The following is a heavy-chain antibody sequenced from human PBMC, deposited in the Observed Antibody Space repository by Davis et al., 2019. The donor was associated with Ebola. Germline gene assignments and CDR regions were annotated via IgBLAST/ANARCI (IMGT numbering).Heavy chain of an antibody. J-gene: IGHJ5*02. CDR2: IKQDGSEK. Sequence: GGSLRLSCAASGFTFSSYWMSWVRQAPGKGLEWVANIKQDGSEKYYVDSVKGRFTISRDNAKNSLYLQMNSLRAEDTAVYYCARQTTVTTRGSWFDPWGQGTLVTVSS. V-gene: IGHV3-7*01. CDR3: ARQTTVTTRGSWFDP. CDR1: GFTFSSYW. D-gene: IGHD4-17*01.